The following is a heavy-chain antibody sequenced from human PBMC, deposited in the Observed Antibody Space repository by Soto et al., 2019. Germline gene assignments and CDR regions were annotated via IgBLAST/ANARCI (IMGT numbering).Heavy chain of an antibody. J-gene: IGHJ5*02. Sequence: QVQLVQSGAEAKKPGSSVKVSCKASGGTFSSYAISWVRQAPGQGLEWMGGIIPIFGTANYAQKFQGRVTITADKSTSTAYMELSSLRSEDTAVYYCARGRGIVVVPAAILGWFDPWGQGTLVTVSS. CDR2: IIPIFGTA. CDR1: GGTFSSYA. CDR3: ARGRGIVVVPAAILGWFDP. V-gene: IGHV1-69*06. D-gene: IGHD2-2*01.